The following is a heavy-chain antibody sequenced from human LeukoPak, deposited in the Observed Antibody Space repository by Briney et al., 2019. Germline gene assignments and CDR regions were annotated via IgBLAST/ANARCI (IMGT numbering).Heavy chain of an antibody. Sequence: GESLKISCAASGFTFSSYAMHWVRQAPGKGLEWVSSISSSGSYIYSANSVKGRFTISRDNAKNSLYLQMNSLRAEDTAVYYCAKGLLLGFRGGWFDPWGQGTLVTVSS. CDR2: ISSSGSYI. CDR1: GFTFSSYA. V-gene: IGHV3-21*06. D-gene: IGHD3-10*01. CDR3: AKGLLLGFRGGWFDP. J-gene: IGHJ5*02.